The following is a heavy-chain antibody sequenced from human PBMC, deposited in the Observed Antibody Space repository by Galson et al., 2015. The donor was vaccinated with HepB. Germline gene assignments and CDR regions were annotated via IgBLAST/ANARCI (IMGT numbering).Heavy chain of an antibody. J-gene: IGHJ6*02. D-gene: IGHD6-13*01. CDR1: GYTFTSYA. V-gene: IGHV1-3*01. CDR2: INAGNGNT. CDR3: ARDQIAAAGHGMDV. Sequence: SVKVSCKASGYTFTSYAMHWVRQAPGQRLEWMGWINAGNGNTKYSQKFQGRVTITRDTSASTAYMELSSLRSEDTAVYYCARDQIAAAGHGMDVWGQGTTVTVSS.